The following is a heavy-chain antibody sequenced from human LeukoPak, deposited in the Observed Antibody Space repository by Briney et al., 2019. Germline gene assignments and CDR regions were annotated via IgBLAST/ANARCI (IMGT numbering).Heavy chain of an antibody. CDR1: GGSINTHSYY. D-gene: IGHD5-24*01. CDR2: AYYDGTS. V-gene: IGHV4-39*01. J-gene: IGHJ4*02. Sequence: SETLSLTCTVSGGSINTHSYYWGWIRQPPGKGLEWIGSAYYDGTSYSNPSLQSRAAVFVDTSRDQFSLDLSFVTAADTALYYCVRHISTNTGYFDSCGQGTLVSVSS. CDR3: VRHISTNTGYFDS.